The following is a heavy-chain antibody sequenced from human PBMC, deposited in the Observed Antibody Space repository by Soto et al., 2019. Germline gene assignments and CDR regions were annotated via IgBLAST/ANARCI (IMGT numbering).Heavy chain of an antibody. D-gene: IGHD3-22*01. CDR3: VKGEYYYDSSGYYPFDY. V-gene: IGHV3-30*18. CDR1: DFTFSSYG. J-gene: IGHJ4*02. Sequence: PGGSLRLSCAASDFTFSSYGIHWVRQAPGKGLEWVAVISYDGSNKQYGDSVKGRLTMSRDNSKNTQYLQMSSLRADDTAVYYCVKGEYYYDSSGYYPFDYWGQGTLVTVSS. CDR2: ISYDGSNK.